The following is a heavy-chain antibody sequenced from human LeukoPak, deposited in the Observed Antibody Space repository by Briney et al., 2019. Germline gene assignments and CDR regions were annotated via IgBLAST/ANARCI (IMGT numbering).Heavy chain of an antibody. V-gene: IGHV3-48*01. D-gene: IGHD6-6*01. Sequence: GGSLRLSCAASGFTFSSYSMNWVRQAPGKGLEWVSYISNSSTIYYADSVKGRFTISRDNAKNSLYLQMNSLRAEGTAVYYCAREFQYSSSPPFDYWGQGTLVTVSS. CDR3: AREFQYSSSPPFDY. J-gene: IGHJ4*02. CDR2: ISNSSTI. CDR1: GFTFSSYS.